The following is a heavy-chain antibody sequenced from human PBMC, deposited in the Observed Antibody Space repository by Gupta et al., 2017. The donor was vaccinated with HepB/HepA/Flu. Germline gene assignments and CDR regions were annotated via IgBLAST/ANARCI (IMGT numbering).Heavy chain of an antibody. V-gene: IGHV4-34*02. CDR2: ISHGGST. J-gene: IGHJ2*01. CDR1: GGSY. CDR3: ARGAGGLRFSLEYWYFDL. D-gene: IGHD3-16*01. Sequence: QVQPQQWGAGLLKPSETLSLTCDVYGGSYWSWIRQPPGKGLEWIGEISHGGSTNYNPSLKSRVTISADTSKNELSLKLSSVTAADTAMYYCARGAGGLRFSLEYWYFDLWGRGTLVTVSS.